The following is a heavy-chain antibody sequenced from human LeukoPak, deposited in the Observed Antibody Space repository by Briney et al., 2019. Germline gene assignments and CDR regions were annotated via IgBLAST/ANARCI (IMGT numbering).Heavy chain of an antibody. CDR3: ARETGILTGYTYYFDY. Sequence: SETLSLTCAVYGGSFSGYYWSWIRQPPGKGLEWIGYIYYSGSTYYNPSLKSRVTISVDTSKNQFSLKLSSVTAADTAVYYCARETGILTGYTYYFDYWGQGTLVTVSS. V-gene: IGHV4-30-4*08. CDR2: IYYSGST. D-gene: IGHD3-9*01. CDR1: GGSFSGYY. J-gene: IGHJ4*02.